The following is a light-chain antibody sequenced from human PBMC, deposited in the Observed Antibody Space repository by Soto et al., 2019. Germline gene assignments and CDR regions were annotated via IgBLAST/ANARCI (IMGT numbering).Light chain of an antibody. J-gene: IGKJ2*01. CDR2: GAS. CDR1: QSVGSNY. CDR3: QQYGSSPYT. V-gene: IGKV3-20*01. Sequence: EIVLTQSPGTLSLSPGERATLSCRASQSVGSNYLAWYQQKPGQAPRVLIYGASSRATGIPDRFSGSGSGIDFTLTISRLEPEDFAVYYCQQYGSSPYTFGQGTKLEIK.